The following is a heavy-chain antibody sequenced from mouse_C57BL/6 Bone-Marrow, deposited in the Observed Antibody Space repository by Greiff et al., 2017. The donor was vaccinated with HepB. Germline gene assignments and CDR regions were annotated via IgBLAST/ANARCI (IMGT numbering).Heavy chain of an antibody. D-gene: IGHD1-1*01. Sequence: QVQLQQSGAELMKPGASVKLSCKATGYTLTGYWIEWVKQRPGNGLEWIGVILPGSGSTNYNEKVKGKATFTADTSSNSAYMQLSSLTTDDSAIYYWARDTTVVVPDYWGQGTTLTVSS. CDR2: ILPGSGST. J-gene: IGHJ2*01. CDR3: ARDTTVVVPDY. CDR1: GYTLTGYW. V-gene: IGHV1-9*01.